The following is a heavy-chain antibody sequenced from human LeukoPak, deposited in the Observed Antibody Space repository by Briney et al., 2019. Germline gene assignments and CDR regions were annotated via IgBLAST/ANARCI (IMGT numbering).Heavy chain of an antibody. Sequence: ASLKVSCQASGYGFTDYYIHWIRQAPGQGLEWMGWINPSSGATIYAQKFQGRVTMTRDIFSTTAYMEINSLVSDDTAVYYCARGWQINSFGGFVDPWGQGTLVTVSS. D-gene: IGHD3-10*01. V-gene: IGHV1-2*02. CDR1: GYGFTDYY. CDR3: ARGWQINSFGGFVDP. CDR2: INPSSGAT. J-gene: IGHJ5*02.